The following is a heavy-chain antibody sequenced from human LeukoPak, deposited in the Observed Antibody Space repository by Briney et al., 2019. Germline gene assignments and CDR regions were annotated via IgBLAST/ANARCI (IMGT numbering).Heavy chain of an antibody. Sequence: GGSLRLSCAASQFTFSDYWMSWVRQAPGKGLEWVANIKQDGSEKYYVDSVKGRFTISRDNAKNSLYLQMNSLRVEDTAVYYCAKGKGYDDWGQGTLVTVSS. CDR2: IKQDGSEK. J-gene: IGHJ4*02. D-gene: IGHD5-12*01. CDR3: AKGKGYDD. V-gene: IGHV3-7*01. CDR1: QFTFSDYW.